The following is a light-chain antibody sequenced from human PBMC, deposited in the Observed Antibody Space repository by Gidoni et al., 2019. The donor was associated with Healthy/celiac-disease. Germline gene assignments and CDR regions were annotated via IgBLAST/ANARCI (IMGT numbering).Light chain of an antibody. CDR3: QQYKA. J-gene: IGKJ4*01. CDR2: GAS. Sequence: EIVLTQSPGTLSLSPGERATLSCRASQSVSSSYLAWYQQKPGQAPRLLIYGASSRATGIPDRFSGSGSGTDFNLTISRLGPEDFAVYYCQQYKAFGGGTRVEIK. V-gene: IGKV3-20*01. CDR1: QSVSSSY.